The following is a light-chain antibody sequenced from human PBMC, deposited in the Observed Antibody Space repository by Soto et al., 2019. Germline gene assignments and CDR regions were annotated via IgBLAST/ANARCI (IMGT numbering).Light chain of an antibody. V-gene: IGLV2-23*02. J-gene: IGLJ3*02. CDR2: EVT. CDR3: CSSAGGCYYVV. Sequence: QSALTQPASVSGSPGQSITISCTGTNSDVGGHNLVSWYQHHPGKAPKLMIYEVTQRPSGVSARFSGSKSGNTASLTISGLQAEDEADYSCCSSAGGCYYVVFGGGTKVTVL. CDR1: NSDVGGHNL.